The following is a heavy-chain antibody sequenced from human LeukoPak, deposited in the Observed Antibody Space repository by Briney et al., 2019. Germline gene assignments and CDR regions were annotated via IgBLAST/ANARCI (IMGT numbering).Heavy chain of an antibody. D-gene: IGHD6-13*01. Sequence: GGSLRLSCAASGFTLSDYYMSWIRQAPGKGLEWVSYISSSGSTIYYADSAKGRFTISRDNAKNSLYLQMNSLRAEDTAVYYCARDHSPPPGIYYYYYYMDVWGKGTTVTVSS. CDR3: ARDHSPPPGIYYYYYYMDV. CDR2: ISSSGSTI. CDR1: GFTLSDYY. V-gene: IGHV3-11*04. J-gene: IGHJ6*03.